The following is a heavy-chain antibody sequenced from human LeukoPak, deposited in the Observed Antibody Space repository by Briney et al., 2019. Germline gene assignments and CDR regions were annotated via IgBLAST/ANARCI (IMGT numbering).Heavy chain of an antibody. CDR1: GYSISSGYY. V-gene: IGHV4-38-2*02. J-gene: IGHJ4*02. CDR2: IYHSGST. D-gene: IGHD3-3*01. CDR3: VREVRFLEWLFFDY. Sequence: SETLSLTCTVSGYSISSGYYWGWIRQPPGKGLEWIGSIYHSGSTYYNPSLKSRVTISVDTSKNQFSLKLSSVTAADTAVYYCVREVRFLEWLFFDYWGQGTLVTVSS.